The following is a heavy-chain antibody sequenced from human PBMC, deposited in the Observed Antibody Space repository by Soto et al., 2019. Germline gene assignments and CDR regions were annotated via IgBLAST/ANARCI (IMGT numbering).Heavy chain of an antibody. Sequence: QVQLVQSGAEVKKPGSSVKVSCKASGGTFSSYAISWVRQAPGQGLEWMGGIIPIFGTANYAQKFQGRVTITADESTSTHDMELSSLISEHTAVYYCASTGGPYYYGPGSDYRRKGGFDYWGQGTLVTVSS. CDR3: ASTGGPYYYGPGSDYRRKGGFDY. CDR2: IIPIFGTA. D-gene: IGHD3-10*01. CDR1: GGTFSSYA. J-gene: IGHJ4*02. V-gene: IGHV1-69*01.